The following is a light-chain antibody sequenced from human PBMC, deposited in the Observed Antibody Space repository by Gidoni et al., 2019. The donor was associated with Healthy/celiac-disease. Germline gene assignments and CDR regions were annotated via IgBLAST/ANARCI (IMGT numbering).Light chain of an antibody. J-gene: IGLJ1*01. CDR2: EVS. Sequence: QSALTQPASVSGSPGPSITISCTGTSSDVGGSNYVSWYQQHPGKAPKLMIYEVSNRPSGVSNRFSGSKSGNTASLTISGLQAEDEADYYCSSYTSSSTQVFGTGTKVTVL. CDR1: SSDVGGSNY. V-gene: IGLV2-14*01. CDR3: SSYTSSSTQV.